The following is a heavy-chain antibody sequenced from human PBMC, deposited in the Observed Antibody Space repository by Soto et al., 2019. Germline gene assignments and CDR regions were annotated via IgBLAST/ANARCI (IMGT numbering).Heavy chain of an antibody. Sequence: GASVKVSCKASGYTFTSYGISWVRQAPGQGLEWMGWISAYNGNTNYAQKLQGRVTMTTDTSTSTAYMELRSLRSDDTAVYYCARDLYGSGSYQNYNWLDPWGQGTLVTVSS. CDR1: GYTFTSYG. CDR2: ISAYNGNT. V-gene: IGHV1-18*01. CDR3: ARDLYGSGSYQNYNWLDP. D-gene: IGHD3-10*01. J-gene: IGHJ5*02.